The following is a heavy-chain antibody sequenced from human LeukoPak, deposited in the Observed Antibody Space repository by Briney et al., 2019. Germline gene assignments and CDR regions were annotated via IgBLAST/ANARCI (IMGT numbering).Heavy chain of an antibody. V-gene: IGHV4-39*01. D-gene: IGHD3-10*01. J-gene: IGHJ4*02. Sequence: SETLSLTCTVSGDSISSRNIYWGWIRQAPGKWLEWIGTVYHSGSTYYNPSLETRVIISADTSKNQLSLGLSSVTAADTALYYCARHLYFYGSGSRYFDFWGQGTLVTVSS. CDR2: VYHSGST. CDR1: GDSISSRNIY. CDR3: ARHLYFYGSGSRYFDF.